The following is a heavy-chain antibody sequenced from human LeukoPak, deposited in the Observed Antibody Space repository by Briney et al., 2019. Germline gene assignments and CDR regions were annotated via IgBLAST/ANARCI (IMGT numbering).Heavy chain of an antibody. CDR2: IYSTGST. V-gene: IGHV4-4*07. Sequence: PSETLSLTCTISGGSISNYYWTWSRQPAGKGLEWIGRIYSTGSTNYNPSLKNRVTLSVDTSKNQFSLELSSVTAADTAVYYCARDRGTATLPDYWGQGTLVTVSS. CDR1: GGSISNYY. D-gene: IGHD1-1*01. CDR3: ARDRGTATLPDY. J-gene: IGHJ4*02.